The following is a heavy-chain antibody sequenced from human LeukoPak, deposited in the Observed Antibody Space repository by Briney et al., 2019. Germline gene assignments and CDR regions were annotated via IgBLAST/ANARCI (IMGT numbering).Heavy chain of an antibody. D-gene: IGHD6-13*01. V-gene: IGHV3-23*01. Sequence: AGGSLRLFCAATGFTFSSYAMSWVRQAPGKGLEWVSAISGSGGSTYYADSVKGRFTISRDNSKNTLYLQMNSLRAEDTAVYYCATQGYPRIAAASDYWGQGTLVTVSS. CDR2: ISGSGGST. CDR3: ATQGYPRIAAASDY. CDR1: GFTFSSYA. J-gene: IGHJ4*02.